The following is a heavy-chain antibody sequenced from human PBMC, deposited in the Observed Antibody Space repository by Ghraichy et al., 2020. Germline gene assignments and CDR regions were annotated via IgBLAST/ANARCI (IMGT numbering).Heavy chain of an antibody. CDR3: AIGSTRPRIAVAGREGRSYCDYGMDV. CDR1: GGSFSGYY. J-gene: IGHJ6*02. D-gene: IGHD6-19*01. Sequence: SETLSLTCAVYGGSFSGYYWSWIRQPPGKGLEWIGEINHSGSTNYNPSLKSRVTISVDTPKNQFSLELSYVTAADTAVYYCAIGSTRPRIAVAGREGRSYCDYGMDVWGQATTVTVSS. CDR2: INHSGST. V-gene: IGHV4-34*01.